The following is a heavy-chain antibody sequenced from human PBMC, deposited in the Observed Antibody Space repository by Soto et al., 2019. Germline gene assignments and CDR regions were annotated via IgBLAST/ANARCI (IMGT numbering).Heavy chain of an antibody. CDR2: IWYDGRNK. D-gene: IGHD3-16*01. CDR3: ARDRRGAPWDWFDP. CDR1: GFTFSSYG. V-gene: IGHV3-33*01. Sequence: QVQLVESGGGVVQPGRSLRLSCAASGFTFSSYGMHWVRQAPGKGLEWVAVIWYDGRNKYYADSVKGRFTISRDNSKNTLYLQMNSLRAEDTAVYYCARDRRGAPWDWFDPWGQGTLVTVSS. J-gene: IGHJ5*02.